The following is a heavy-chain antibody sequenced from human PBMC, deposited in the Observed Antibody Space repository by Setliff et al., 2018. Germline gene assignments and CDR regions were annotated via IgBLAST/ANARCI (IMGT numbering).Heavy chain of an antibody. V-gene: IGHV4-4*08. CDR1: GETLSVYY. J-gene: IGHJ4*02. CDR2: IYSSGST. CDR3: ARARSLDFDY. Sequence: ETLSLTGTVTGETLSVYYWSWVRQSPGQGLEWIGYIYSSGSTNYNPSLESRVTILIDKSKNQFSLNLTSVTAADTAVYYCARARSLDFDYWGQGMLVTVSS.